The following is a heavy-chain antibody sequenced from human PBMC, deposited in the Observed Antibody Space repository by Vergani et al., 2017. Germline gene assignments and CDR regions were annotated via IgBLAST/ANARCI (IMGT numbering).Heavy chain of an antibody. D-gene: IGHD3-22*01. CDR2: IYPGDSDT. V-gene: IGHV5-51*01. CDR3: ARLYGRDSSGSKYFDY. Sequence: EVQLVQSGAEVKKPGESLKISCKGSGYNFANYWIGWVRQMPGKGLEWMGIIYPGDSDTKYSPSFQGQVTISADKSISTAYLQWSSLKASDTAMYYCARLYGRDSSGSKYFDYWGQGTLVTVSS. CDR1: GYNFANYW. J-gene: IGHJ4*02.